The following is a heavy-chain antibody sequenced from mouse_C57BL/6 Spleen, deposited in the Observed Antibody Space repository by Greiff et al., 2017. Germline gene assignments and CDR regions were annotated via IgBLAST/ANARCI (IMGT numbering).Heavy chain of an antibody. CDR2: IYPRSGNT. V-gene: IGHV1-81*01. CDR3: ARPYYSNYDFDY. Sequence: VQLQQSGAELARPGASVKLSCKASGYTFTSYGISWVKQRTGQGLEWIGEIYPRSGNTYYNEKFKGKATLTADKSSSTAYMELRSLTSEDSAVYFCARPYYSNYDFDYWGQGTTLTVSS. J-gene: IGHJ2*01. D-gene: IGHD2-5*01. CDR1: GYTFTSYG.